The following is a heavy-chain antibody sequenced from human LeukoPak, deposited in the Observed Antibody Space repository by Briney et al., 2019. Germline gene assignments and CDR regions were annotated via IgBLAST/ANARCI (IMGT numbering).Heavy chain of an antibody. Sequence: PGRSLRLSCAASGFTFDDYAMHWVRQAPGKGLEWVSGISWNSGSIGYADSVKGRFTISRDNAKNSLYLQMDRLRAEDTALYYCAKDIPPNSSGLWEFDAFDIWGQGTMVTVSS. D-gene: IGHD3-22*01. CDR3: AKDIPPNSSGLWEFDAFDI. CDR1: GFTFDDYA. V-gene: IGHV3-9*01. J-gene: IGHJ3*02. CDR2: ISWNSGSI.